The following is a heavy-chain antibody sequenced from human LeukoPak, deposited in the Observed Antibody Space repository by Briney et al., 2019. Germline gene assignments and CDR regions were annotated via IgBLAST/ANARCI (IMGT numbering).Heavy chain of an antibody. CDR1: GFTFSSYW. CDR2: IKQDGSEK. D-gene: IGHD3-3*01. CDR3: ARGYDFWSGYWSNWFDP. V-gene: IGHV3-7*04. Sequence: PGGSLRLSCAASGFTFSSYWMSWVRQAPGKGLEWVANIKQDGSEKYYVDSVKGRFTISRENAKNSLYLQMNSLRAEDTAVYYCARGYDFWSGYWSNWFDPWGQGTLVTVSS. J-gene: IGHJ5*02.